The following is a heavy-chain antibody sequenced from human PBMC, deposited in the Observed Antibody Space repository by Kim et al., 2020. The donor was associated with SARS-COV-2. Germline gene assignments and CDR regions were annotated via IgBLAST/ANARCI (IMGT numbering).Heavy chain of an antibody. CDR2: IYYSGST. CDR3: ARDSWNYDYYYYYGIDV. CDR1: GASVSSANFY. D-gene: IGHD1-7*01. V-gene: IGHV4-61*01. Sequence: SETLSLTCTVSGASVSSANFYWSWIRQPPGKGLEWIGYIYYSGSTNYSPPLKGRVTMSVDMSKNQFSLKVTSVTAADTAVYYCARDSWNYDYYYYYGIDVWGQGTTVTASS. J-gene: IGHJ6*02.